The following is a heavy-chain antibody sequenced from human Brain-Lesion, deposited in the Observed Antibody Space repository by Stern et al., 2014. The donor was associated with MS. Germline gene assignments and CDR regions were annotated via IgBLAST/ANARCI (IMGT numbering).Heavy chain of an antibody. V-gene: IGHV4-61*02. J-gene: IGHJ6*02. CDR2: IFNSGST. Sequence: QVQLMQSGPGLVKPSQTLSLSCTVSGGSISSGGYYWSWIRQPAGKGLEWIGRIFNSGSTSYNPSLKSGVPISIATSKTQSSLRLNPMTAADTAVYYCARGRVVPGFQYYATDVWGQGTTVIVSS. D-gene: IGHD2-2*01. CDR1: GGSISSGGYY. CDR3: ARGRVVPGFQYYATDV.